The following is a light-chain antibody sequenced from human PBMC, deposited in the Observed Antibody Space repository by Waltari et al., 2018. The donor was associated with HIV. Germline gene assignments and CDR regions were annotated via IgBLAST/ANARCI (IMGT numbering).Light chain of an antibody. J-gene: IGKJ3*01. CDR2: AAS. Sequence: IQMTQSPSSLSASIGDKVTIPCRASQTIDSYLNWYQQKSGKAPKLLIYAASTLQSGVPSRIIGSRSGTDFTLTIAGLQPEDVAIYFCQESFSDTFTFGPGTKVEI. CDR1: QTIDSY. CDR3: QESFSDTFT. V-gene: IGKV1-39*01.